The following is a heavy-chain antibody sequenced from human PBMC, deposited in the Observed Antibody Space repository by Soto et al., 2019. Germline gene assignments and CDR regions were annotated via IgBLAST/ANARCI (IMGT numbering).Heavy chain of an antibody. J-gene: IGHJ6*02. CDR1: GFTFSSYA. V-gene: IGHV3-23*01. CDR2: LSDSGGHT. CDR3: AKDSQNVLVSAARVYGMDV. D-gene: IGHD2-2*01. Sequence: EVQLLESGGGLVQPGGSLRLSCAGSGFTFSSYAMTWVRQAPGKGLEWVSTLSDSGGHTYYADSVKGRFTISRDNSKNTLYLQMNSLRAEDTAVYYCAKDSQNVLVSAARVYGMDVWGQGTTVTVSS.